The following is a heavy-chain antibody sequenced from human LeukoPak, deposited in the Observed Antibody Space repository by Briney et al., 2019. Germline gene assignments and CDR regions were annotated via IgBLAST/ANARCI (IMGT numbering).Heavy chain of an antibody. CDR3: AAMVRGVIIPLDAFDI. D-gene: IGHD3-10*01. J-gene: IGHJ3*02. CDR1: GFTFSSYS. CDR2: ISSSSSYI. V-gene: IGHV3-21*01. Sequence: SGGSLRLSCAASGFTFSSYSMNWVRQAPGKGLEWVSSISSSSSYIDYADSVKGRFTISRDNAKNSLYLQMNSLRAEDTAVYYCAAMVRGVIIPLDAFDIWGQGTMVTVSS.